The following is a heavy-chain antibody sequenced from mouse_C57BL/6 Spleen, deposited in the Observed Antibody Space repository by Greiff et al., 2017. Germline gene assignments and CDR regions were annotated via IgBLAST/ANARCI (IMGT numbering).Heavy chain of an antibody. CDR1: GFTFSDYY. CDR2: INYDGSST. CDR3: AREGRYRYFDV. V-gene: IGHV5-16*01. D-gene: IGHD3-3*01. Sequence: EVKLMESEGGLVQPGSSMKLSCTASGFTFSDYYMAWVRQVPEKGLEWVANINYDGSSTYYLDSLKSRFIISRDKAKNMLYLQISSLKSEDTATYYCAREGRYRYFDVWGTGTTVTVSS. J-gene: IGHJ1*03.